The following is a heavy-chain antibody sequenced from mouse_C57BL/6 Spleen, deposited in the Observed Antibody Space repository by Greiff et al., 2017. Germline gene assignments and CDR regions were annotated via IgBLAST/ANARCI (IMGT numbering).Heavy chain of an antibody. CDR2: INPSTGGT. CDR1: GYSFTGYY. Sequence: EVQLQQSGPELVKPGASVKISCKASGYSFTGYYMNWVKQSPEKSLEWIGEINPSTGGTTYNQKFKAKATLTVDKSSSTAYMQLKSLTSEDSAVYYCALYDPRRGFAYWGQGTLVTVSA. D-gene: IGHD2-3*01. CDR3: ALYDPRRGFAY. J-gene: IGHJ3*01. V-gene: IGHV1-42*01.